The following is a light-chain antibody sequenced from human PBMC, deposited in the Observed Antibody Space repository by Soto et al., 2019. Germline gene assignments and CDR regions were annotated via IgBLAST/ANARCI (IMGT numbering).Light chain of an antibody. CDR2: AAS. CDR3: QQSYSMPLN. CDR1: QSISSY. V-gene: IGKV1-39*01. J-gene: IGKJ4*01. Sequence: DIQMTQSPSSLSASVGDRVTITCRASQSISSYLNWYQQKPGKAPKLLIYAASSLQSGVPSRFSGSGSGTDFTLTISSLQPEDFATYYCQQSYSMPLNFGGGTKVEI.